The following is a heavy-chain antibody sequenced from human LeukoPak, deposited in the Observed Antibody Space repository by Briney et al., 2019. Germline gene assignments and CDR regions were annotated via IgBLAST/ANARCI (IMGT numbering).Heavy chain of an antibody. J-gene: IGHJ4*02. D-gene: IGHD2-15*01. Sequence: PGRSLRLSCAASGFTFSSYAMHWVRQAPGKGLEWVAVISYDGSNKYYADSVKGRFTISRDNSKNTLYLQMNSLRAEDTAVYYCARDIGPTRVVVAATPSNWGQGTLVTASS. V-gene: IGHV3-30-3*01. CDR3: ARDIGPTRVVVAATPSN. CDR1: GFTFSSYA. CDR2: ISYDGSNK.